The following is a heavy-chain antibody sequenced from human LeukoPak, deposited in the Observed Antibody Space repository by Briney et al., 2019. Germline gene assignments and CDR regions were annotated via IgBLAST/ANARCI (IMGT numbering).Heavy chain of an antibody. D-gene: IGHD3-22*01. CDR1: GITLSNYG. V-gene: IGHV3-23*01. Sequence: GGSLRLSCAVSGITLSNYGMSWVRQAPGKGLDWVAGISDSGGRTKYADSVKGRFTISRDNPKNALFLQMNSLRPEDTAVYFCAKRGVVIRVILVGFHKEANYFDSWGQGALVTVSS. J-gene: IGHJ4*02. CDR2: ISDSGGRT. CDR3: AKRGVVIRVILVGFHKEANYFDS.